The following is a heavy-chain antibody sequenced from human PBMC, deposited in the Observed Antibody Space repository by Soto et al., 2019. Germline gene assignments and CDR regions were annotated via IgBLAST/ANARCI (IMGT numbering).Heavy chain of an antibody. Sequence: VSLRLSCAASGFTFNTYAMNWVRQAPGKGLEWVASISGSGGTINYADSVKGRFTTSRDTSKNTLYLQMNSLSAEDTAVYYCAKGFIVVVTAIRPDDNFDVWGQGTMVTVSS. CDR1: GFTFNTYA. V-gene: IGHV3-23*01. J-gene: IGHJ3*01. CDR2: ISGSGGTI. D-gene: IGHD2-21*02. CDR3: AKGFIVVVTAIRPDDNFDV.